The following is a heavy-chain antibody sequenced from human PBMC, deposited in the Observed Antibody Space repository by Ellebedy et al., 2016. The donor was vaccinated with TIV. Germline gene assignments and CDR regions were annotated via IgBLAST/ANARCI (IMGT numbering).Heavy chain of an antibody. V-gene: IGHV3-23*01. CDR3: AKQPHISSSWYYFDF. D-gene: IGHD2-2*01. CDR2: LGGDGDST. CDR1: GFTFSHYA. J-gene: IGHJ4*02. Sequence: PGGSLRLSCAASGFTFSHYAMSCVSQAPGKGLEWVSTLGGDGDSTYYADSVKGRFTISRDNSKNTLYLQMSSLRVEDTAVYFCAKQPHISSSWYYFDFWGLGTLVTVSS.